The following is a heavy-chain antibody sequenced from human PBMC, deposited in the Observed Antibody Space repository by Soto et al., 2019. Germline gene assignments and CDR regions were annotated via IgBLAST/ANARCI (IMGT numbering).Heavy chain of an antibody. Sequence: EVQLVESGGGLVQPGGSLRLSCAASGFSFSTYWMSWVRQAPGKGLEWVANIKEDGSEKYYVDSVKGRFIISRDNTENSLYLQMKSLRGDDTAVYYCAREDVLEPTGVIYYYGMDVWGQGTTVTVSS. D-gene: IGHD1-1*01. CDR1: GFSFSTYW. CDR2: IKEDGSEK. J-gene: IGHJ6*02. V-gene: IGHV3-7*05. CDR3: AREDVLEPTGVIYYYGMDV.